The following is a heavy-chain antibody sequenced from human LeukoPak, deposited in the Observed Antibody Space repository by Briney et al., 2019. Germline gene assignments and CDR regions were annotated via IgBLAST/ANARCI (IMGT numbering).Heavy chain of an antibody. V-gene: IGHV1-24*01. CDR1: GYTLTELS. D-gene: IGHD3-22*01. CDR2: FDPEDGET. Sequence: ASVKVSCKVSGYTLTELSMHWVRQAPGKGLEWMGGFDPEDGETIYAQKFLGRVTMTEDTSTDTAYMELSSLRSEDTAVYYCATSPYYDSSGSKDYWGQGTLVTVSS. CDR3: ATSPYYDSSGSKDY. J-gene: IGHJ4*02.